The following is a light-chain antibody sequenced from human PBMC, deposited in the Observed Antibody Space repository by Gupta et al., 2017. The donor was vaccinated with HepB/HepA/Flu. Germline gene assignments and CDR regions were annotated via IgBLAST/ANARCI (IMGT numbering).Light chain of an antibody. CDR2: EVT. CDR1: SNDIGRHSY. CDR3: SAHASVDF. Sequence: HSPLTLPASVSVSPGRSLTISCTGSSNDIGRHSYVSWYQQYPGGAPILILTEVTNRPSGVSDRFSGAKSGNTASLAISALQPEDEADYYCSAHASVDFCGTGTHVTVL. J-gene: IGLJ1*01. V-gene: IGLV2-14*01.